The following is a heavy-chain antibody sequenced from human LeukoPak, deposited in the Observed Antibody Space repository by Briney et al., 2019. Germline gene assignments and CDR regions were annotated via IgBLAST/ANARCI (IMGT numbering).Heavy chain of an antibody. J-gene: IGHJ6*03. CDR1: GFTFSSYS. CDR2: ISSSSSTI. D-gene: IGHD5-12*01. Sequence: PGGSLRLSCAASGFTFSSYSMNWVRQAPGKGLECVSYISSSSSTIYYADSVKGRFTISRDNAKNSLYLQMNSLRAEDTAVYYCARQGLAYYYYYMDVWGKGTTVTVSS. V-gene: IGHV3-48*01. CDR3: ARQGLAYYYYYMDV.